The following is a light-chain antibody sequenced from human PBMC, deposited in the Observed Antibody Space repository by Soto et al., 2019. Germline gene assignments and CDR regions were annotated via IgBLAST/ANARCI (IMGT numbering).Light chain of an antibody. CDR1: QSGSSSY. CDR2: GAS. Sequence: EIVLTQSPGTLSLSPGERATLSCSASQSGSSSYLAWYQQKPGQAPRLLIYGASSRATGIPDRFSGSGSGTDFTLTISRLAPEDFAVYYYQQYGSSRTFGQGTKVEIK. CDR3: QQYGSSRT. V-gene: IGKV3-20*01. J-gene: IGKJ1*01.